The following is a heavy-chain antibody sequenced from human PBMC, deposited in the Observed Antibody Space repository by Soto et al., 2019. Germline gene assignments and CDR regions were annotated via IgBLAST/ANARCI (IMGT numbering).Heavy chain of an antibody. J-gene: IGHJ4*02. CDR3: ARGGLMITFGGSPPPDY. V-gene: IGHV4-34*01. CDR2: INHSGST. CDR1: GGSFSGYY. D-gene: IGHD3-16*01. Sequence: SETLSLTCAVYGGSFSGYYWSWIRQPPGKGLEWIGEINHSGSTNYNPSLKSRVTISVDTSKNQFSPKLSSVTAADTAVYYCARGGLMITFGGSPPPDYWGQGTLVTVSS.